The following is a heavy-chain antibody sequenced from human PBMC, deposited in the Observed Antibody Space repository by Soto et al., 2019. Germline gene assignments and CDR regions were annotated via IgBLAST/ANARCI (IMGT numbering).Heavy chain of an antibody. Sequence: QVQLVESGGGVVQPGRALRLSCAASGFTFSNYGMHWVRQAPGKGLEWVAVISYDGSNKYYADSVKGRFTIFRDNSKNTLSLQMNSLRAEDTAVYYCVKDRSRDTSGYYPPNFDYWGQGTLVTVSS. CDR3: VKDRSRDTSGYYPPNFDY. CDR2: ISYDGSNK. J-gene: IGHJ4*02. V-gene: IGHV3-30*18. D-gene: IGHD3-22*01. CDR1: GFTFSNYG.